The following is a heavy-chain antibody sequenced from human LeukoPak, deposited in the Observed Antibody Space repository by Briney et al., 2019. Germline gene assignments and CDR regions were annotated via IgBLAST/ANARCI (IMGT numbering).Heavy chain of an antibody. CDR1: GFTVSSNY. J-gene: IGHJ4*02. Sequence: GGSLRLACAAAGFTVSSNYMSWVRQAPGKGREWVLVIYSGGSTYYAQPVKGRFTIPRDNSKTTLYLQMKSLSPEDTAVYYCARGPSYDSSGYYYFDYWGQGTLVTVSS. V-gene: IGHV3-53*01. D-gene: IGHD3-22*01. CDR2: IYSGGST. CDR3: ARGPSYDSSGYYYFDY.